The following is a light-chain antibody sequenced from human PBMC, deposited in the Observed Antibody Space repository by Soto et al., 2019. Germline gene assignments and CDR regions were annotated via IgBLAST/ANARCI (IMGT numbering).Light chain of an antibody. CDR1: SSDIGDYGY. CDR3: SSYRGRSSI. CDR2: EVS. Sequence: QSVLTQPASVSGSPGQSITISCTGTSSDIGDYGYVSWYQQHPAKAPKLMISEVSNRPSGVSNRFSGSKSGNTASLTISGLQAEYGADYYCSSYRGRSSIFGGGTKLTVL. J-gene: IGLJ2*01. V-gene: IGLV2-14*01.